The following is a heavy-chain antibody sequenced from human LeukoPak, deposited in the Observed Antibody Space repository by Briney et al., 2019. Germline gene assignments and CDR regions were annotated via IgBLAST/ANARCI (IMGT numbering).Heavy chain of an antibody. CDR1: GFTFSGYW. D-gene: IGHD5-18*01. J-gene: IGHJ4*02. CDR3: ARDPSRRYTYGYGDS. Sequence: GGSLRLSCAASGFTFSGYWMNWVRQLPGKGLEWVANINQDGSEKYYVDSVKGRFTISRDNARRSLYLQMNSLRAEDTGLYYCARDPSRRYTYGYGDSWGQGTLVTVSS. V-gene: IGHV3-7*01. CDR2: INQDGSEK.